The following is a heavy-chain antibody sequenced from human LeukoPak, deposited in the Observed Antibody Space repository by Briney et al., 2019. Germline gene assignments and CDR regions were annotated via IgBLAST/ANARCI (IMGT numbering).Heavy chain of an antibody. J-gene: IGHJ4*02. CDR2: ISSSSSYI. CDR3: ARVITMIRGVIDY. D-gene: IGHD3-10*01. V-gene: IGHV3-21*01. Sequence: PGGSLRLSCAASGFTFSSYSMNWVRQAPGKGLEWVSSISSSSSYIYYADSVKGRFTISRDNAKNSLYLQMNSLRAEDTAVYYCARVITMIRGVIDYWGQGTLVTASS. CDR1: GFTFSSYS.